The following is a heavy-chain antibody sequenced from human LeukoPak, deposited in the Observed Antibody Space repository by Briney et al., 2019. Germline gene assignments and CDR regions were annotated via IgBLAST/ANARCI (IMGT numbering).Heavy chain of an antibody. Sequence: SSETLSLTCTVSGGSISTSNYYWGWIRQPPGMGLEWIGNIFYSGSTYYSPSLKSRVTISLDTSKNQFSLKLSSVTAADTAVYYCAADIAVGIDYWGQGTLVTVSS. J-gene: IGHJ4*02. D-gene: IGHD6-19*01. CDR2: IFYSGST. CDR3: AADIAVGIDY. CDR1: GGSISTSNYY. V-gene: IGHV4-39*07.